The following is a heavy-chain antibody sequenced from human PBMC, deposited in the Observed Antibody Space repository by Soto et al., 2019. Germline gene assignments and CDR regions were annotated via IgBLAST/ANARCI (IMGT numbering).Heavy chain of an antibody. CDR1: GGTFSSYA. V-gene: IGHV1-69*13. J-gene: IGHJ4*02. Sequence: GASVKVSCKASGGTFSSYAISWVRQAPGQGLDWMGGIIPIFGTANYAQKFQGRVTITVDESTSTAYMELSSLRSEDTAVYYCATREGNYDSSGYYSYWGQGTLVTVSS. D-gene: IGHD3-22*01. CDR2: IIPIFGTA. CDR3: ATREGNYDSSGYYSY.